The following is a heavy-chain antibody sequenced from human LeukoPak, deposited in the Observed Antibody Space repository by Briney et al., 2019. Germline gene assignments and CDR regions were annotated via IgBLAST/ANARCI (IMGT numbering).Heavy chain of an antibody. D-gene: IGHD5-24*01. CDR1: GFTFSIYA. CDR3: ARGRGGRWLPAF. CDR2: ISDQT. Sequence: GGSLRLSCVVSGFTFSIYAMAWVRQAPGKGLEWVSGISDQTYYTDSVRGRFTISRDNSKNMLYLQMNSLTIGDTSLYYCARGRGGRWLPAFWGQGTPVTVSS. J-gene: IGHJ4*01. V-gene: IGHV3-23*01.